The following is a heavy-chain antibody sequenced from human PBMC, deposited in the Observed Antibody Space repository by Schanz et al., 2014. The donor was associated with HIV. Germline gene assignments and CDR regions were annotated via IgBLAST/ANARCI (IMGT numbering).Heavy chain of an antibody. CDR3: AKDLRHTSGPFDY. Sequence: EVELTESGGGLEQPGGSLRLSCAASGFTFSTYAMNWVRQAPGEGLEWVSSITDDGGRTDYADSVKGRFIISRDNSKNTLYLQMSDLKDEDTAVYYCAKDLRHTSGPFDYRGQGTLVTVSS. J-gene: IGHJ4*02. CDR1: GFTFSTYA. D-gene: IGHD6-19*01. V-gene: IGHV3-23*01. CDR2: ITDDGGRT.